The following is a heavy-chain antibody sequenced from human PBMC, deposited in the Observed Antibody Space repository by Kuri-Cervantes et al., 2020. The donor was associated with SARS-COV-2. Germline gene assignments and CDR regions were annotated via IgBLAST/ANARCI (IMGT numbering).Heavy chain of an antibody. D-gene: IGHD6-6*01. CDR2: ISSSSSYI. CDR3: ASSAARPPNWFDP. J-gene: IGHJ5*02. Sequence: GESLKISCAASGFTFSSYSMNWVRQAPGKGLEWVSSISSSSSYIYYADSVKGRFTISRDNAKNSLYLQMNSLRAEGTAVYYRASSAARPPNWFDPWGQGTLVTVSS. V-gene: IGHV3-21*01. CDR1: GFTFSSYS.